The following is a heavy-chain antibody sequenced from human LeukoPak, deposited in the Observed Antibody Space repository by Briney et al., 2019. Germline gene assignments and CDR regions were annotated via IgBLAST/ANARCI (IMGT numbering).Heavy chain of an antibody. J-gene: IGHJ4*02. CDR1: GGSISSSSDY. Sequence: PSETLSLTCTVSGGSISSSSDYWGWIRQPPGKGLEWIGSIYYSGSTYYNPSLKSRVTISVDTSKNQFSLKLSSVTAADTAVYYCARRQYDSSGYYYVYWGQGTLVTVSS. CDR2: IYYSGST. V-gene: IGHV4-39*01. CDR3: ARRQYDSSGYYYVY. D-gene: IGHD3-22*01.